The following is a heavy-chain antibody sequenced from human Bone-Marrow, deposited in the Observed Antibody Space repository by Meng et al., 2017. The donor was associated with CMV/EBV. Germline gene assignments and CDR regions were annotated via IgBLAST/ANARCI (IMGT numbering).Heavy chain of an antibody. V-gene: IGHV4-31*03. CDR2: IYYSGST. J-gene: IGHJ4*02. Sequence: SGTLSLTCTVSGGSISSGGYYWSWIRQHPGKGLEWIGYIYYSGSTYYNPSLKSRVTISVDTSKNQFSLKLSSVTAADTAVYFCARIRDPYYYGSGIYALYFDYWGQGTLVTVSS. D-gene: IGHD3-10*01. CDR3: ARIRDPYYYGSGIYALYFDY. CDR1: GGSISSGGYY.